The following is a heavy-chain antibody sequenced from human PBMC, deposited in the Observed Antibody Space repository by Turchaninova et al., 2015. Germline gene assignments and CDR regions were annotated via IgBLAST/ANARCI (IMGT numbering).Heavy chain of an antibody. J-gene: IGHJ4*02. CDR1: VVANNSSNW. V-gene: IGHV4-4*02. D-gene: IGHD7-27*01. CDR2: IYHSGST. CDR3: ASLSPGEPIDY. Sequence: QVQLQESGPGLVKPSGTLALHVAVSVVANNSSNWWSWVRQPPGKGLEWIGEIYHSGSTNYNPSLKSRVTISVDKSKNQFSLKLSSVTAADTAVYYCASLSPGEPIDYWGQGTLVTVSS.